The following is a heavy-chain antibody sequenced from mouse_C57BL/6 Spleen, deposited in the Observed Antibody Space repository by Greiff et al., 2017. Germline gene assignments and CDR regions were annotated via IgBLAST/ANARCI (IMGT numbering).Heavy chain of an antibody. CDR3: ARSGGSSYGSYAMDY. J-gene: IGHJ4*01. CDR2: IYPGSGST. V-gene: IGHV1-55*01. CDR1: GYTFTSYW. Sequence: QVQLKQPGAELVKPGASVKMSCKASGYTFTSYWITWVKQRPGQGLEWIGDIYPGSGSTNYNEKFKSKATLTVDTSSSTAYMQLSSLTSEDSAVYYCARSGGSSYGSYAMDYWGQGTSVTVSS. D-gene: IGHD1-1*01.